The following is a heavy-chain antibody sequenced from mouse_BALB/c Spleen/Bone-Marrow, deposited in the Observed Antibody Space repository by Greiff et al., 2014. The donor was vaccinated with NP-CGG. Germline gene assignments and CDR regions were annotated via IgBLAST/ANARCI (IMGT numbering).Heavy chain of an antibody. CDR2: ISSGGSYT. CDR3: ASGNYYAMDY. J-gene: IGHJ4*01. V-gene: IGHV5-6*01. CDR1: GFTFSSYG. D-gene: IGHD1-1*01. Sequence: VQLKESGGDLVKPGGSLKLSCAASGFTFSSYGMSWVRQTPDKRLERVATISSGGSYTYYPDSVKGRFTISRDNAKNTLYLQMSSLKSEDTAMYYCASGNYYAMDYWGQGTSVTVSS.